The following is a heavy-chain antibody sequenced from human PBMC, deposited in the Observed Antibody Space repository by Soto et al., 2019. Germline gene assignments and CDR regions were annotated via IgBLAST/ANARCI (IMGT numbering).Heavy chain of an antibody. J-gene: IGHJ4*02. D-gene: IGHD1-1*01. CDR2: VYYGGST. V-gene: IGHV4-39*01. CDR1: GDSIDRTSYF. Sequence: QLQLQESGPGHVKPSETLSLTCTVSGDSIDRTSYFWGWIRQPPGKGLEWIGSVYYGGSTYYNPSLKSGLTISVDTSTNQLSLKVRSVTAADTAVYYCARHAQLELDGYWGQGTLVTVSS. CDR3: ARHAQLELDGY.